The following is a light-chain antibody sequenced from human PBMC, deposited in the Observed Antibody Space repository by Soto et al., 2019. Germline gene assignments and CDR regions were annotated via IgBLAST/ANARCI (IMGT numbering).Light chain of an antibody. Sequence: QPVLTQPPSVSEAPRQRVTISCSGSSSNIGNNAVNWYQQLPGKAPKLLIYYDDLLPSGVSDRFSGSKSGTSASLAISGLQSEDEADYDSAAWDDSLNGYVFGTGTKLTVL. J-gene: IGLJ1*01. CDR2: YDD. CDR3: AAWDDSLNGYV. V-gene: IGLV1-36*01. CDR1: SSNIGNNA.